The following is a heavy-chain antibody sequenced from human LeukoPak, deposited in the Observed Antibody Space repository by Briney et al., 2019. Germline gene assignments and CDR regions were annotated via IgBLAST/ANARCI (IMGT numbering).Heavy chain of an antibody. Sequence: ASETLSLTCTVSGASISSYSWSWIRQPPGKGLEWIGYIYYSGSTNYNPSFKSRVTISIDTSKNQFSLKLSSVTAADTAVYYCARHGYIPALDYWGQGTLVTVSS. D-gene: IGHD2-2*02. V-gene: IGHV4-59*08. CDR1: GASISSYS. CDR3: ARHGYIPALDY. CDR2: IYYSGST. J-gene: IGHJ4*02.